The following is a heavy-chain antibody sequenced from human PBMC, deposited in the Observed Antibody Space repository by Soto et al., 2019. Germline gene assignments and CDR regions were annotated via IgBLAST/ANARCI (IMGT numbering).Heavy chain of an antibody. Sequence: QVQLVESGGGVVQPGRSLRLSCAASGLTFSSYGMHWVRQAPGKGLEWVAVIWYDGSNKYYADSVKGRFTISRDNSKNRRYLQINSLRAEDTAVYYCAGSSSGYYYYFDYWGQGTLVTVSS. CDR2: IWYDGSNK. CDR3: AGSSSGYYYYFDY. D-gene: IGHD3-22*01. CDR1: GLTFSSYG. V-gene: IGHV3-33*01. J-gene: IGHJ4*02.